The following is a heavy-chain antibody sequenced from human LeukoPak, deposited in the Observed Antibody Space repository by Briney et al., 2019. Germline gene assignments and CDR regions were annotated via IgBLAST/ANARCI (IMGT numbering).Heavy chain of an antibody. V-gene: IGHV4-34*01. CDR1: GGSFSGYY. D-gene: IGHD3-10*01. Sequence: PSETLSLTCAVYGGSFSGYYWSWIRQPPGKGLEWIGEINHSGSTNYNPSLKSRVTISVDTSKNQFSLKLSSVTAADTAVYYCAREALLWFGEFNWFDPWGLGTLVTVSS. J-gene: IGHJ5*02. CDR2: INHSGST. CDR3: AREALLWFGEFNWFDP.